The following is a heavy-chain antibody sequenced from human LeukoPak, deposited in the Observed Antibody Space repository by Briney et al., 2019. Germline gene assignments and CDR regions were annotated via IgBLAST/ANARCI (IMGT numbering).Heavy chain of an antibody. CDR2: IIPAFGIP. Sequence: ASVKVSCKASGDNFSRYTVTWVRLAPGQGLEWMGGIIPAFGIPNYAQKFQGRVTITADEISSTAYMELSSLRSEDTAVYYCARDVGYYDSSCYNFDYWGQGTLVTVSS. CDR1: GDNFSRYT. D-gene: IGHD3-22*01. J-gene: IGHJ4*02. V-gene: IGHV1-69*13. CDR3: ARDVGYYDSSCYNFDY.